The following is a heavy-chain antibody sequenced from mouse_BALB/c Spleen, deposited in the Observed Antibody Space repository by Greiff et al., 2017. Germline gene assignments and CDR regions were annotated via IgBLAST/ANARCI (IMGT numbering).Heavy chain of an antibody. CDR1: GYSITSDYA. J-gene: IGHJ4*01. Sequence: VQLKESGPGLVKPSQSLSLTCTVTGYSITSDYAWNWIRQFPGNKLEWMGYISYSGSTSYNPSLKSRISITRDTSKNQFFLQLNSVTTEDTATYYCARFYYYGTPPYAMDYWGQGTSVTVSS. D-gene: IGHD1-1*01. CDR3: ARFYYYGTPPYAMDY. CDR2: ISYSGST. V-gene: IGHV3-2*02.